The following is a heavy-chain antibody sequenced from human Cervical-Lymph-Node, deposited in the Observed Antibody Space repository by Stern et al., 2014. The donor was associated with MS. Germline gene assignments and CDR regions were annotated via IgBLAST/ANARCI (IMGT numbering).Heavy chain of an antibody. J-gene: IGHJ4*02. V-gene: IGHV3-33*01. CDR2: IWYDGSNK. D-gene: IGHD6-13*01. Sequence: VQLVESGGGVVQPGRSLRLSCAASGFTFSSYGMHWVRQAPGKGLEWVAVIWYDGSNKYYADSVKGRFTISRDNSKNTLYLQMNSLRAEDTAVYYCARDGSPAAAGGFDYWGQGTLVTVSS. CDR3: ARDGSPAAAGGFDY. CDR1: GFTFSSYG.